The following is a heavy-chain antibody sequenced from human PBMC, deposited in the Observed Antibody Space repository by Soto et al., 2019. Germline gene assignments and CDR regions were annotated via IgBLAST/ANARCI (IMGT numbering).Heavy chain of an antibody. J-gene: IGHJ6*02. Sequence: QVQLEESGGGVVQPGRSLRLSCEASGFTFSSYPMHWVRQAPGKGLEWVAVITFSGNKQYYADSVRGRFTISRDNSKSTLYLQMNSLRTEDTAVYYCASGYNGYQNYYGLHVWGQGTTVTVSS. D-gene: IGHD5-12*01. V-gene: IGHV3-30-3*01. CDR2: ITFSGNKQ. CDR3: ASGYNGYQNYYGLHV. CDR1: GFTFSSYP.